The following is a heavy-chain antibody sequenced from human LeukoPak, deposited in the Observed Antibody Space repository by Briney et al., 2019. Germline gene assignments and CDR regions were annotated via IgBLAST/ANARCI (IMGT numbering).Heavy chain of an antibody. V-gene: IGHV4-31*03. CDR3: ARDSGSYGGAFDI. D-gene: IGHD1-26*01. J-gene: IGHJ3*02. CDR1: GGSISSGGYY. CDR2: IYYSGST. Sequence: SETLSLTCTVSGGSISSGGYYWSWIRQHPGKGLEWIGYIYYSGSTYYNPSLKSRVTISVDTSKNQFSLKLSSVTAADTAVYYCARDSGSYGGAFDIWGQGTMVTVSS.